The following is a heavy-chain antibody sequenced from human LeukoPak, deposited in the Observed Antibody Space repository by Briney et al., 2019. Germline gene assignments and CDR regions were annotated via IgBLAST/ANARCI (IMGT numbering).Heavy chain of an antibody. J-gene: IGHJ4*02. V-gene: IGHV1-8*03. CDR2: MNPNSGNT. D-gene: IGHD6-13*01. Sequence: ASVKVSCKASGYTFTSHDINWVRQATGQGPEWMGWMNPNSGNTGYAQKFQGRVTITRNTSISTAYMELSSLRSEDTAVYYCARVPRWGGYSSSWEYYFDYWGQGTLVTVSS. CDR3: ARVPRWGGYSSSWEYYFDY. CDR1: GYTFTSHD.